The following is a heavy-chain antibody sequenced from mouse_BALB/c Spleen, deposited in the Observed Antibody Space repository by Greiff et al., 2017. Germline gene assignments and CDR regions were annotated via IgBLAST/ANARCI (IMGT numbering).Heavy chain of an antibody. D-gene: IGHD2-14*01. CDR2: IWAGGST. V-gene: IGHV2-9*02. CDR3: ARDGVRRHAY. J-gene: IGHJ3*01. CDR1: GFSLTSYG. Sequence: QVQLKESGPGLVAPSQSLSITCTVSGFSLTSYGVHWVRQPPGKGLEWLGVIWAGGSTNYNSALMSRLSISKDNSKSQVFLKMNSLQTDDTAMYYCARDGVRRHAYWGQGTLVTVSA.